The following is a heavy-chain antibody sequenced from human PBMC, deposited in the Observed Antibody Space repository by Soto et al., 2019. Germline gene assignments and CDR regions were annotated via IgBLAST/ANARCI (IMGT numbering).Heavy chain of an antibody. V-gene: IGHV3-33*01. CDR3: ARDEVARGYYYYGMDV. J-gene: IGHJ6*02. CDR1: GFTFSSYG. D-gene: IGHD5-12*01. CDR2: IWYDGSNK. Sequence: PGESLRLSCAASGFTFSSYGMHWVRQAPGKGLEWVAVIWYDGSNKYYADSVKGRFTISRDNSKNTLYLQMNSLRAEDTAVYYCARDEVARGYYYYGMDVWGQGTTVTVSS.